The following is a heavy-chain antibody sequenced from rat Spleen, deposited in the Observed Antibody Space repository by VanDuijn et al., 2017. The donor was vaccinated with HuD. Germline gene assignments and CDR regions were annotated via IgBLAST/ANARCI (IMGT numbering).Heavy chain of an antibody. J-gene: IGHJ2*01. D-gene: IGHD1-1*01. CDR3: ARDPSTTVALDY. CDR2: ISSGGGYT. CDR1: GFTFSSYV. V-gene: IGHV5S13*01. Sequence: EVQLVESGGGVVQPGRSLKLSCAASGFTFSSYVMAWVRQDPTQRLEWVASISSGGGYTYYRDSVRGRFIISRDDAETTLYLQMDSLRSEDTATYYCARDPSTTVALDYWGQGVMVTVSS.